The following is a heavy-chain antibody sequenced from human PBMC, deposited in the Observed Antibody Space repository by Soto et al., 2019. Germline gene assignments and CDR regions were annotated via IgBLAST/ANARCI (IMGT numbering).Heavy chain of an antibody. V-gene: IGHV3-9*01. CDR1: GFKFEDYA. J-gene: IGHJ4*02. CDR2: ISWGSGSI. Sequence: QLVESGGDLVQPGRSLRLSCAASGFKFEDYAMHWVRQAPGKGLEWVSSISWGSGSIGYADSVRGRFAISRDNAKKSLYLQMNSLRTEDTALYYCARSGATVTPLDYWGQGTLVTVSS. CDR3: ARSGATVTPLDY. D-gene: IGHD4-17*01.